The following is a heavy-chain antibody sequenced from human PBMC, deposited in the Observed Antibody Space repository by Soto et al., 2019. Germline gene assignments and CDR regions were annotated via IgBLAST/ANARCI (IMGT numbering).Heavy chain of an antibody. V-gene: IGHV3-33*01. CDR3: ARDAFSYDSSGYPDY. CDR2: IWYDGSNK. D-gene: IGHD3-22*01. Sequence: PGGSLRLSCAASGFTFSSYGMHWVRQAPGKGLEWVAVIWYDGSNKYYADSVKGRFTISRDNSKNTLYLQMNSLRAEDTAVYYCARDAFSYDSSGYPDYWGQGTLVTVSS. CDR1: GFTFSSYG. J-gene: IGHJ4*02.